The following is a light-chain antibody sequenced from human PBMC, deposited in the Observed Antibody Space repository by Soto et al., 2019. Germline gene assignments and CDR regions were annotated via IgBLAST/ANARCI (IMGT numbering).Light chain of an antibody. V-gene: IGLV2-8*01. CDR3: ISDAGSNNWD. J-gene: IGLJ1*01. Sequence: QSALTQPPSASGSPGQSVTISCTGTSSDVGGYNYVSWYQQHPGKAPKLMIYEVSKRPSGVPDRFSGSKSGNTASLTVSGLQAEDEAYYYCISDAGSNNWDFGTGTKLTVL. CDR1: SSDVGGYNY. CDR2: EVS.